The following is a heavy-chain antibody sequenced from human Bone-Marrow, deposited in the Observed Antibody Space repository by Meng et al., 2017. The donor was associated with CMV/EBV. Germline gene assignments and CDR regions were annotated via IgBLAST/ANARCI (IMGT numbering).Heavy chain of an antibody. V-gene: IGHV4-34*01. J-gene: IGHJ5*02. CDR1: GGSFSGSY. CDR2: INHSGST. D-gene: IGHD3-22*01. CDR3: ARTNTYYYDSSGYSLYWFDP. Sequence: GSLRLSCAVYGGSFSGSYWSWIRQPPGKGLEWIGEINHSGSTNYNPSLKSRVTISVDTSKNQFSLKLSSVTAADTAVYYCARTNTYYYDSSGYSLYWFDPWGQGTLVTVSS.